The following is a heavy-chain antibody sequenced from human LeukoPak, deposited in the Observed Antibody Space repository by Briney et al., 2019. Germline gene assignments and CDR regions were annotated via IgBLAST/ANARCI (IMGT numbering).Heavy chain of an antibody. J-gene: IGHJ4*02. V-gene: IGHV4-59*01. CDR2: IYYSGST. CDR1: GGSISSYY. D-gene: IGHD2-2*01. Sequence: PSETLSLTCTVSGGSISSYYWSWIRQPPGKGLEWIGYIYYSGSTNYNPSLKSRVTISVDTSKNQFSLKLSSVTAADTAVYHCARCSSTTSFDFDYWGQGTLVTVSS. CDR3: ARCSSTTSFDFDY.